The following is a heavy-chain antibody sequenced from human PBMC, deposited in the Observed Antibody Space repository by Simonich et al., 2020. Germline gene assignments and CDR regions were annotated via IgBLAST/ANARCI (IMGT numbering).Heavy chain of an antibody. CDR3: ARDLRGSYYYYYYMDV. V-gene: IGHV1-2*02. J-gene: IGHJ6*03. CDR1: GYTFTGYY. D-gene: IGHD1-26*01. CDR2: VNPNSGGQ. Sequence: QVQLVQSGAEVKKPGASVKVSCKASGYTFTGYYMHWVRQAPGQGLEWMGGVNPNSGGQNYAQKFQGRVTMTRDTSISKAYMELSRLRSDDTAVYYCARDLRGSYYYYYYMDVWGKGTTVTVSS.